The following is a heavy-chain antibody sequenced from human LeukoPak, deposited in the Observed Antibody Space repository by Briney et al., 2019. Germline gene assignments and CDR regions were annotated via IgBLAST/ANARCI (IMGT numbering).Heavy chain of an antibody. J-gene: IGHJ3*02. V-gene: IGHV5-10-1*01. CDR3: ARHQLLGPCFKGVCSDAFDI. D-gene: IGHD2-8*01. CDR2: IDPSDSYT. Sequence: GGSLRISCKGSGYRFTSYWISWVRQMPGKGLEWMGRIDPSDSYTNYSPSFQGHLTISADKSISTPYLQWSSLKASDTAMYYCARHQLLGPCFKGVCSDAFDIWGQGTMVTVSS. CDR1: GYRFTSYW.